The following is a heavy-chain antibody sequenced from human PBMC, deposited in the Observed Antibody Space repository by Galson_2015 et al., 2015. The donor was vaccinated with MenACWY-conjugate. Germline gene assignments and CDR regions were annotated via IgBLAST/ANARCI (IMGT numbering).Heavy chain of an antibody. Sequence: SLRLSCAASGFTFSSYAMHWVRQAPGKGLEWVTVISYDGSNKYYADSVKGRFTISRDNSKNTLYLQMNSLRAEDTAVYYCARDYGSGSPTSYYYYYGMDVWGQGTTVTVSS. CDR2: ISYDGSNK. V-gene: IGHV3-30*04. D-gene: IGHD3-10*01. CDR1: GFTFSSYA. CDR3: ARDYGSGSPTSYYYYYGMDV. J-gene: IGHJ6*02.